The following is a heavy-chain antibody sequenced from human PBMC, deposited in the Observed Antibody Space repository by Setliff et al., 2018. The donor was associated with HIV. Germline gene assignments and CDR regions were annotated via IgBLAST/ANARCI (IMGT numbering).Heavy chain of an antibody. J-gene: IGHJ6*02. CDR1: GYTFQDFW. CDR2: IYPGDSDT. D-gene: IGHD6-13*01. V-gene: IGHV5-51*01. CDR3: ARHKPIAAAGSYYYGMDV. Sequence: PGESLKISCQGSGYTFQDFWIGWVRQMPGKGLEWMGIIYPGDSDTRYSPSFQGQVTISADKSISTAYLQWSSLKASDTAMYYCARHKPIAAAGSYYYGMDVWGQGTTVTVSS.